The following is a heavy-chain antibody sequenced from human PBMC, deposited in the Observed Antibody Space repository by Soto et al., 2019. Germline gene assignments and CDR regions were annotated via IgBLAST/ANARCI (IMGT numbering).Heavy chain of an antibody. CDR1: GFTFSSYS. D-gene: IGHD2-15*01. CDR3: AISLIGSCSGGSCYSAFDI. V-gene: IGHV3-48*02. Sequence: PGGSLRLSCAASGFTFSSYSMNWVRQAPGKGLEWVSYISSSSSTIYYADSVKGRFTISRDNAKNSLYLQMNSLRDEDTAVYYCAISLIGSCSGGSCYSAFDIWGQGTMVTVSS. CDR2: ISSSSSTI. J-gene: IGHJ3*02.